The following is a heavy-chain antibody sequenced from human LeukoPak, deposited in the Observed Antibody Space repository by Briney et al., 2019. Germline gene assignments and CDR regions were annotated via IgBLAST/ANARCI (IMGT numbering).Heavy chain of an antibody. CDR1: GFTVSSNY. V-gene: IGHV3-53*04. Sequence: GGSLRLSCAASGFTVSSNYMSWVRQAPGKGLEWVSVIYSGGSTYYADSVKGRFTISRYNSKNTLYLQMNSLRAEDTAVYYCAREVQYYGSGSYSGYFDYWGQGTLVTVSS. D-gene: IGHD3-10*01. J-gene: IGHJ4*02. CDR3: AREVQYYGSGSYSGYFDY. CDR2: IYSGGST.